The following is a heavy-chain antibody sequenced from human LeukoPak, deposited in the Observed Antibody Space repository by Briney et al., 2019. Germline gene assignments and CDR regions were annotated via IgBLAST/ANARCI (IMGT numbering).Heavy chain of an antibody. V-gene: IGHV3-23*01. D-gene: IGHD2-15*01. J-gene: IGHJ4*02. CDR1: GLTFNIYA. CDR3: AKEDIVVVVAAISFDY. CDR2: ISSSGGST. Sequence: PGGSLRLSCAASGLTFNIYAMNWVRQAPGKGLEWVSAISSSGGSTYYADSVKGRFTISRDNSKNTPYLQMNSLRAEDTAVYYCAKEDIVVVVAAISFDYWGQGTLVTVSS.